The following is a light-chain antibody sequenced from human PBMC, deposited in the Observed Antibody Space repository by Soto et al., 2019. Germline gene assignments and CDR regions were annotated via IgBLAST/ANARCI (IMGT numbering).Light chain of an antibody. CDR1: QNIRKY. J-gene: IGKJ5*01. CDR3: QQTHAVPLT. V-gene: IGKV1-39*01. CDR2: AAS. Sequence: DIQMTQSPSSLSASVGDRVTITCRASQNIRKYLSWYQQKPGKAPQLLIFAASSLRSGVPSRFSGSGYGTDFTLTINNLHPEDSATYYCQQTHAVPLTFGQGTRLEIK.